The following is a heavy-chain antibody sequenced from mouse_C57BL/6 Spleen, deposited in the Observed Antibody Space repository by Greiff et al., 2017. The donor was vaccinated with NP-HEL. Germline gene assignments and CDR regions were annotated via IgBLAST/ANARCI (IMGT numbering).Heavy chain of an antibody. Sequence: VQLQQSGPELVKPGASVKISCKASGYAFSSSWMNWVKQRPGKGLEWIGRIYPGDGDTNYNGKFKGKATLTADKSSSTAYMQLSSLTSEDSAVYFCARGGIYKYYFDYWGQGTTLTVSS. J-gene: IGHJ2*01. V-gene: IGHV1-82*01. CDR1: GYAFSSSW. CDR2: IYPGDGDT. CDR3: ARGGIYKYYFDY. D-gene: IGHD2-1*01.